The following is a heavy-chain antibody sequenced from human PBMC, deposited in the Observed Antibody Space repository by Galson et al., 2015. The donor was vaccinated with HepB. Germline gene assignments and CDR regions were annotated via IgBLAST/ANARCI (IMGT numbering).Heavy chain of an antibody. J-gene: IGHJ6*03. V-gene: IGHV1-69*04. D-gene: IGHD5-18*01. CDR1: GGTFSSYA. Sequence: SVKVSCKASGGTFSSYAISWVRQAPGQGLEWMGRIIPILGIANYAQKFQGRVTITADKSTSTAYMELSSLRSEDTAVYYCASDGYSYGLRTTYYYYMDVWGKGTTVTVSS. CDR3: ASDGYSYGLRTTYYYYMDV. CDR2: IIPILGIA.